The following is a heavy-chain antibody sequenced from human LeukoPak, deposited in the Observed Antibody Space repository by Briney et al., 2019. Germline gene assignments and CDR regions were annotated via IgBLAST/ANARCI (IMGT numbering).Heavy chain of an antibody. CDR2: IYFSGSP. CDR3: ARWRTAKTAFDY. V-gene: IGHV4-39*01. CDR1: GGSISSNSYY. D-gene: IGHD2-21*02. Sequence: SETLSLTCTVSGGSISSNSYYWGWIRQPPGKGLEWIGSIYFSGSPYYNPSLKSRVTMSVDTSKSQFSLKVSSVTAAGTAVYYCARWRTAKTAFDYWGQGTLVTVSS. J-gene: IGHJ4*02.